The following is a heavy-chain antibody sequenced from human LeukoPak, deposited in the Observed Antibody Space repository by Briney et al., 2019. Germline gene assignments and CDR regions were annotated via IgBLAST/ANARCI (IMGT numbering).Heavy chain of an antibody. Sequence: ASVKVSCEASGYTFTSYYMHWVRQAPGQGLEWMGIINPSGGSTSYAQKFRGRVTMTRDTSTSTVYMELSSLRSEDTAVYYCARSPITGVDYWGQGTLVTVSS. CDR2: INPSGGST. CDR1: GYTFTSYY. D-gene: IGHD3-16*01. CDR3: ARSPITGVDY. J-gene: IGHJ4*02. V-gene: IGHV1-46*01.